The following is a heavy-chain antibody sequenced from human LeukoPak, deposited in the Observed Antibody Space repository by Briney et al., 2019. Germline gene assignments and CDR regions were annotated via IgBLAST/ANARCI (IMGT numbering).Heavy chain of an antibody. CDR3: ASPHSSYGDIEYFQH. Sequence: GGSLRLSCAASGFTFSSYAMSWVRQAPGKGLEWVSAISGSGGSTYYADSVKGRFTTSRDNSKNTLYLQMNSLRAEDTAVYYCASPHSSYGDIEYFQHWGQGTLVTVSS. CDR1: GFTFSSYA. V-gene: IGHV3-23*01. D-gene: IGHD4-17*01. CDR2: ISGSGGST. J-gene: IGHJ1*01.